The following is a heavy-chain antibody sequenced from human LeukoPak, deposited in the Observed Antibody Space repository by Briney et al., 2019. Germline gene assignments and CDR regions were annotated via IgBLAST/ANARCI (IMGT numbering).Heavy chain of an antibody. CDR1: GFSVSSNY. J-gene: IGHJ3*02. Sequence: GGSLRLSCAASGFSVSSNYMSWVRQAPGKGLEWVSVIYSGGYTYYADSVRGRFTISRDNSKNTVYLQMNSLRAEDTAIYYCARDEAFDIWGQGTMVTVSS. CDR3: ARDEAFDI. V-gene: IGHV3-53*01. CDR2: IYSGGYT.